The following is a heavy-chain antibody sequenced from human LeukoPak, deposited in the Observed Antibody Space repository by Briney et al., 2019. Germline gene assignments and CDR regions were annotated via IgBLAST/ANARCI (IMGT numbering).Heavy chain of an antibody. CDR3: ARAGGYYMDV. CDR1: GFTFSSYG. Sequence: GGSLRLSCAASGFTFSSYGMHWVRQAPGKGLEWVSSISSSSSYIYYADSVKGRFTISRDNAKNSLYLQMNSLRAEDTAVYYCARAGGYYMDVWGKGTTVTVSS. V-gene: IGHV3-21*01. CDR2: ISSSSSYI. J-gene: IGHJ6*03. D-gene: IGHD3-10*01.